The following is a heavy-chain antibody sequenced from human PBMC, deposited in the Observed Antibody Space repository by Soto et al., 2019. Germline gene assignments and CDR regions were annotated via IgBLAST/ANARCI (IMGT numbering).Heavy chain of an antibody. CDR2: IYHSGST. V-gene: IGHV4-30-2*01. CDR1: YGSISSGGYS. CDR3: ARRPAAEAFDI. D-gene: IGHD6-13*01. J-gene: IGHJ3*02. Sequence: SQTLSLTCAVSYGSISSGGYSLNCLRQPPGKGLEWIGYIYHSGSTHYNPSLKSRVTFSVDTSKNKFSLKLSSVTAADTAVYYCARRPAAEAFDIWGQGTMVTVSS.